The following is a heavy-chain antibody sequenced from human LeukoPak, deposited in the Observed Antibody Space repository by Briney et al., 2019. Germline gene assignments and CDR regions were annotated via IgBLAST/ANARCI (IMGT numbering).Heavy chain of an antibody. CDR3: ARQNCSGGSCYLAPYFDY. J-gene: IGHJ4*02. CDR1: GGSFSGYY. D-gene: IGHD2-15*01. V-gene: IGHV4-34*01. Sequence: SETLSLTCAVYGGSFSGYYWSWIRQPPGKGLEWIGEINHSGSTNYNPSLKSRVTISVDTSKNQFSLKLSSATAADTAVYYCARQNCSGGSCYLAPYFDYWGQGTLVTVSS. CDR2: INHSGST.